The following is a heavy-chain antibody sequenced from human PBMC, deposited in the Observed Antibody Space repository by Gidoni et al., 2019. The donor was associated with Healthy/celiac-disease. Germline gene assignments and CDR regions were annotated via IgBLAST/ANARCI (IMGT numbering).Heavy chain of an antibody. D-gene: IGHD3-16*02. CDR2: IKHSGST. CDR3: ARVSKVWGSYRPGDY. V-gene: IGHV4-34*01. CDR1: GGSFSGYY. Sequence: QVQLQQWGAGLLKPSETLSLTCAVYGGSFSGYYLSWIRPPPGEGLGWLWEIKHSGSTNFNPSLKGRVTKSVDTSKNQFSPKLSSVTAADTAVDYCARVSKVWGSYRPGDYWGQGTLVTVSS. J-gene: IGHJ4*02.